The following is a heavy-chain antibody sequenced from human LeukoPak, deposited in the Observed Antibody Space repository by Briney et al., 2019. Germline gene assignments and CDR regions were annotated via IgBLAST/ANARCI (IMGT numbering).Heavy chain of an antibody. D-gene: IGHD2-15*01. CDR2: IIPIFGTT. CDR3: ARDGYCSGGSCYSSVDY. V-gene: IGHV1-69*05. J-gene: IGHJ4*02. CDR1: GGTFSSYA. Sequence: ASVKVSCKASGGTFSSYAVYWVRQAPGQGLEWMGRIIPIFGTTNYAQKFQGRVTITTDESTSTAYMELSSLRSEDTAVYYCARDGYCSGGSCYSSVDYWGQGILVTVSS.